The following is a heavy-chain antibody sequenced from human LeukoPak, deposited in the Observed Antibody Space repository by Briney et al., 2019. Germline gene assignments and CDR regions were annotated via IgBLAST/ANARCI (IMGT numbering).Heavy chain of an antibody. CDR1: GGSISSSSYY. V-gene: IGHV4-39*01. J-gene: IGHJ4*02. CDR2: IFYTGNT. CDR3: ARQVETPGPFDY. Sequence: SETLSLTCTVSGGSISSSSYYWGWMRQPPGKGLEWIVTIFYTGNTYYNPSLKTRVTISVDTSKNQFSLHLYSVTAADTAVYYCARQVETPGPFDYWGQGALVTVSS.